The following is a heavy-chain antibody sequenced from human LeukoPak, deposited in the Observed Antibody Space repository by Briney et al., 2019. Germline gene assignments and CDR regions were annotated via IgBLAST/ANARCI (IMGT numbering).Heavy chain of an antibody. J-gene: IGHJ4*02. V-gene: IGHV4-39*01. D-gene: IGHD2-2*01. CDR1: GGSISSSSYY. CDR3: ARRKEYCSSTSCYPFDY. Sequence: SETLSLTCTVSGGSISSSSYYWGWIRQPPGKGLEWIGSIYYSGSTYYNPSLKSRVTISVDTSKNQFSLKLSSVTAADTAVYYCARRKEYCSSTSCYPFDYWGQGTLVTVSS. CDR2: IYYSGST.